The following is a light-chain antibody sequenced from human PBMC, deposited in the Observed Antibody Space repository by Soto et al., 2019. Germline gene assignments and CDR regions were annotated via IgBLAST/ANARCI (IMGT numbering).Light chain of an antibody. Sequence: VLTQPASVSGSPGQSITISCTGTSSDVGGYNYVSWYQQHPGKAPKLMIYEVSNRPSGVSNRFSGSKSGNTASLTISGLQAEDEADYYCNSYTSTSTHVVFGGGTKVTVL. J-gene: IGLJ2*01. CDR1: SSDVGGYNY. V-gene: IGLV2-14*01. CDR3: NSYTSTSTHVV. CDR2: EVS.